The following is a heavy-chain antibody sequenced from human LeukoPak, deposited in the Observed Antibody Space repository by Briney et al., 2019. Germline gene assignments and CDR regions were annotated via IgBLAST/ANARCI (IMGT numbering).Heavy chain of an antibody. V-gene: IGHV3-74*01. CDR1: GFNFRKYW. J-gene: IGHJ4*01. Sequence: GGSLRLSCAASGFNFRKYWMQWVRQVPGRGLVWVSEINPDGDYSGHSNSVRGRFTISRDNAKNTLYLQMTSLSAEDTAVYYCARSLGDWGQGTLVSVSS. CDR3: ARSLGD. D-gene: IGHD3-16*01. CDR2: INPDGDYS.